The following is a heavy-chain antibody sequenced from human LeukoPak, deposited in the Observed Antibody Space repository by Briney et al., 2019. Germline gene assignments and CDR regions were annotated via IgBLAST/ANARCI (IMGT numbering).Heavy chain of an antibody. Sequence: GGSLRLSCAASGFTFSSYSMNWVRQAPGKGLEWVSSISSSSSYIYYADSVKGRFTISRDNAKNSLYLQMNSLRAEDTAVYYCARDSHRYYDSSGYYWGYYYYYYMDVWGKGTTVTVSS. J-gene: IGHJ6*03. CDR2: ISSSSSYI. D-gene: IGHD3-22*01. CDR1: GFTFSSYS. V-gene: IGHV3-21*01. CDR3: ARDSHRYYDSSGYYWGYYYYYYMDV.